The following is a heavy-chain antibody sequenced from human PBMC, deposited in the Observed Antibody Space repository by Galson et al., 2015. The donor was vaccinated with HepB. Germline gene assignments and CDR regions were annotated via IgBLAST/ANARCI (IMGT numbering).Heavy chain of an antibody. CDR2: ISPYNRDT. D-gene: IGHD3-22*01. V-gene: IGHV1-18*01. CDR1: GYTFSTFS. CDR3: ARDGYYDSSGRRGYGMDV. J-gene: IGHJ6*02. Sequence: SVKVSCKASGYTFSTFSITWVRQAPGQGLEWMGWISPYNRDTEYAGKVQGRVTMTTDTFTSTAYMELRNLRSDDTAVYYCARDGYYDSSGRRGYGMDVWGQGTTVTVSS.